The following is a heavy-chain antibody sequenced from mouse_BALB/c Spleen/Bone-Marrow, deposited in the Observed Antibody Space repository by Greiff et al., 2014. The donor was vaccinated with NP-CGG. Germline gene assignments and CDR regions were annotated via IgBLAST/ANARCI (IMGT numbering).Heavy chain of an antibody. J-gene: IGHJ1*01. V-gene: IGHV7-3*02. CDR2: IRNKANGYTT. CDR3: ARDRTTATLYWYFDV. Sequence: EVQLVESGGGLVQPGGSLRLSCATSGFTFTDYYMSWVRQPPGKALEWLGFIRNKANGYTTEYSVSVKGRFTISRDNSQSILYLQMNTLRAEDSATYYCARDRTTATLYWYFDVWGAGTTVTVSS. D-gene: IGHD1-2*01. CDR1: GFTFTDYY.